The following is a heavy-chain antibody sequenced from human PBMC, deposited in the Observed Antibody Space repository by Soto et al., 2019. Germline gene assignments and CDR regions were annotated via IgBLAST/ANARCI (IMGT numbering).Heavy chain of an antibody. Sequence: GESLKISCKGSGYSFTSYWIGWVRQMPGKGLEWMGIIYPGDSDTRYSPSFQGQVTISADKSISTAYLQWSSLKASDTAMYYCARLPDYGVEGYYYYGMDVWGQGTTVTVSS. D-gene: IGHD3-16*01. CDR3: ARLPDYGVEGYYYYGMDV. CDR1: GYSFTSYW. V-gene: IGHV5-51*01. J-gene: IGHJ6*02. CDR2: IYPGDSDT.